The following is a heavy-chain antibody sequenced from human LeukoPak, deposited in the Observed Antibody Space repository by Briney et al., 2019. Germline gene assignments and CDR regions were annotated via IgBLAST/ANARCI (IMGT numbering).Heavy chain of an antibody. Sequence: GGSLRLSCAASGFTFSSYAMSWVRQAPGKGLEWVTAISSSSSYIYYADSVKGRFTISRDNAKNSLYLQMSSLRAEDTAVYYCARDLDYTSPGFDYWGQGTLVTVSS. V-gene: IGHV3-21*01. CDR3: ARDLDYTSPGFDY. D-gene: IGHD4-11*01. J-gene: IGHJ4*02. CDR2: ISSSSSYI. CDR1: GFTFSSYA.